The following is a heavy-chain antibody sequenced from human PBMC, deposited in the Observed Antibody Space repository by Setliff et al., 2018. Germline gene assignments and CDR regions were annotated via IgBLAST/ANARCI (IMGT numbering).Heavy chain of an antibody. CDR3: ARGRRITMIVVPPGVFDI. J-gene: IGHJ3*02. Sequence: TLSLTCAVYGGSFSGYYWSWIRQPPGKGPEWIGEIDQSGITNYNPSLKSRVTISIDTSKNQFSLRLSSVTATDTAVYYCARGRRITMIVVPPGVFDIWGQGTMVTVSS. V-gene: IGHV4-34*01. CDR2: IDQSGIT. CDR1: GGSFSGYY. D-gene: IGHD3-22*01.